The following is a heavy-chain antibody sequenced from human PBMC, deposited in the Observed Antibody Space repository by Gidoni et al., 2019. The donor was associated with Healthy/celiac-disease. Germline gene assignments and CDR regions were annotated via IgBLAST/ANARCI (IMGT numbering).Heavy chain of an antibody. CDR1: GDSVSSNSAA. J-gene: IGHJ5*02. CDR2: TYYRSKWYN. D-gene: IGHD5-12*01. Sequence: QVQLQQSGPGLVKHSQTLPLPCAISGDSVSSNSAAWNWIRQSPSRGLECLGRTYYRSKWYNDYAVSVKSRITINPDTSKNQCSLQLNSVTPEDTAVYYCARDRGFRWLQLYWFDPWGQGTLVTVSS. CDR3: ARDRGFRWLQLYWFDP. V-gene: IGHV6-1*01.